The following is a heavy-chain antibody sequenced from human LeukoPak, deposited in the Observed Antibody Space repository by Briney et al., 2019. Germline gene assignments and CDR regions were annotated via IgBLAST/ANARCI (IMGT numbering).Heavy chain of an antibody. J-gene: IGHJ5*02. CDR2: INIDGNII. CDR1: GFTVSGYW. Sequence: GESLRLSCAASGFTVSGYWMHWVRKAPGEGLMWVSRINIDGNIINCADSVRGRFTLSKDNAKNTVYLQLTGLRAEDTAVYYCARGRGPYGWFDPWGQGTQVIVSS. CDR3: ARGRGPYGWFDP. V-gene: IGHV3-74*01. D-gene: IGHD3-10*01.